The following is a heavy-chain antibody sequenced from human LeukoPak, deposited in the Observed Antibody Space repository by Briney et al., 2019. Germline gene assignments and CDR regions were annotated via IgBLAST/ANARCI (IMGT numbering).Heavy chain of an antibody. V-gene: IGHV1-2*06. Sequence: ASVKVSCKTSGYTFIGYYMDWVRQAPGQGLEWMGRINPNTGDADYAQKFQGRVTMTRDTSITTAYMELSRLTSDDTAVYYCASDATGDLVYWGQGTLVAVSS. J-gene: IGHJ4*02. CDR1: GYTFIGYY. D-gene: IGHD7-27*01. CDR3: ASDATGDLVY. CDR2: INPNTGDA.